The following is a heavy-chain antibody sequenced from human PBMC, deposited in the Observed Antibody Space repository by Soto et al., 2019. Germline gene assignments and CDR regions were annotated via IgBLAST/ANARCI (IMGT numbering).Heavy chain of an antibody. Sequence: QVTLKESGPVLVNPTETLTLTCTVSGFSLSNARMGVSWIRQPPGKALEWLAHIFSNDEKSYSTSLKSRLTISKDTSKSQVVLTMTNMDPVDTATYYCARSAIAVAGTFYYYYGMDVWGQGTTVTVSS. J-gene: IGHJ6*02. CDR3: ARSAIAVAGTFYYYYGMDV. D-gene: IGHD6-19*01. V-gene: IGHV2-26*01. CDR2: IFSNDEK. CDR1: GFSLSNARMG.